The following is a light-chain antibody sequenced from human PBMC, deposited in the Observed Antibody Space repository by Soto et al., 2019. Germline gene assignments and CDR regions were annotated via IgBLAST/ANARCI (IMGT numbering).Light chain of an antibody. CDR2: DAP. V-gene: IGKV3-11*01. Sequence: EIVLTQSPATLSLSPGERATLSCRASQSVSSYLAWYQQKPGQAPRLLIYDAPNRATGIPARFSGSGSGTDFSPTISSLEPEDFAVYYCQQRSNWPPLTFGGGTKVEIK. CDR1: QSVSSY. J-gene: IGKJ4*01. CDR3: QQRSNWPPLT.